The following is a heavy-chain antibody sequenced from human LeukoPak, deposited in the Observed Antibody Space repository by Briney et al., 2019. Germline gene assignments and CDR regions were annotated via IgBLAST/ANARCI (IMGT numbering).Heavy chain of an antibody. Sequence: SETLSLTCTVSGASISNYYWTWIRQPPGKGLEWIGYIYYSGSTNYRPSLKSRVTISVDTSKNQFSLKLSSVTAADTAVYYCARGPQYYDFWSGSSREYNWFDPWGQGTLVTVSS. J-gene: IGHJ5*02. CDR2: IYYSGST. D-gene: IGHD3-3*01. CDR1: GASISNYY. CDR3: ARGPQYYDFWSGSSREYNWFDP. V-gene: IGHV4-59*12.